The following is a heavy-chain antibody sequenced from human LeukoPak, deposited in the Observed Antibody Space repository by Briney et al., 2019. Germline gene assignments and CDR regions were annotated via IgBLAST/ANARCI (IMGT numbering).Heavy chain of an antibody. J-gene: IGHJ4*02. CDR3: ARGQYGSGNDY. CDR2: ISDDGTFT. D-gene: IGHD3-10*01. V-gene: IGHV3-30-3*01. Sequence: GGSLRLSCAASGFTFSRYAMHWVRQAPGKGLEWVAVISDDGTFTLYGDSVRGRFTISRDSSRNTLYLQMNSLRPEDTAVYYCARGQYGSGNDYWGQGTLVTVSS. CDR1: GFTFSRYA.